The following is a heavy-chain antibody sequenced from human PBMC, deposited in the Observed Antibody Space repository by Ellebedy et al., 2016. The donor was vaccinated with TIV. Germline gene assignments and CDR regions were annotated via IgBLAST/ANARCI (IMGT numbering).Heavy chain of an antibody. CDR1: GFTFSTYG. Sequence: GESLKISCAASGFTFSTYGMNWVRQAPGKGLEWVSSISSSSSYIYYADSVKGRFTISRDNAKNSLYLQMNSLRAEDTAIYYCASAGGSGWYYNNYYFDYWGQGTLVTVSS. CDR2: ISSSSSYI. CDR3: ASAGGSGWYYNNYYFDY. D-gene: IGHD6-19*01. J-gene: IGHJ4*02. V-gene: IGHV3-21*01.